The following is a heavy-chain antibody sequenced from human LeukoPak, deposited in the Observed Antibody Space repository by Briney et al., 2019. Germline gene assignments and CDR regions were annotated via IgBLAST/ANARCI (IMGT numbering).Heavy chain of an antibody. J-gene: IGHJ4*02. CDR2: IKQDGSEK. Sequence: GGSLRLSCAASGFTFSSYWMSWVRQAPGKGLEWVANIKQDGSEKYYVDSVKGRFTISRDNAKNSLYLQMNSLRAEDTAVYYCARAPVLRYFDWLPDYWGQGTLVTVSS. CDR1: GFTFSSYW. CDR3: ARAPVLRYFDWLPDY. V-gene: IGHV3-7*01. D-gene: IGHD3-9*01.